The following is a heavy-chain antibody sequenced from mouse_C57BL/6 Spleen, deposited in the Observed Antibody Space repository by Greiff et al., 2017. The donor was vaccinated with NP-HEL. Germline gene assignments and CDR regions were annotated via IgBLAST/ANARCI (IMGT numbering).Heavy chain of an antibody. J-gene: IGHJ2*01. CDR3: ARLPETYYYGSGGDY. CDR2: IHPNSGST. V-gene: IGHV1-64*01. CDR1: GYTFTSYW. D-gene: IGHD1-1*01. Sequence: VQLQQSGAELVKPGASVKLSCKASGYTFTSYWMHWVKQRPGQGLEWIGMIHPNSGSTNYNEKFKSKATLTVDKSSSTAYMQLSSLTSEDSAVYYCARLPETYYYGSGGDYWGQGTTLTVSS.